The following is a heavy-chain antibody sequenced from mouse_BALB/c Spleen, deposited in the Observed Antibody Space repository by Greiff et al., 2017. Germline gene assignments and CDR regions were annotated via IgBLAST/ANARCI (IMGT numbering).Heavy chain of an antibody. Sequence: DVMLVESGGGLVQPGGSRKLSCAASGFTFSSFGMHWVRQAPEKGLEWVAYISSGSSTIYYADTVKGRFTISRDNPKNTLFLQMTSLRSEDTAMYYCARSVYGNLYYAMDYWGQGTSVTVSS. J-gene: IGHJ4*01. CDR3: ARSVYGNLYYAMDY. D-gene: IGHD2-1*01. V-gene: IGHV5-17*02. CDR1: GFTFSSFG. CDR2: ISSGSSTI.